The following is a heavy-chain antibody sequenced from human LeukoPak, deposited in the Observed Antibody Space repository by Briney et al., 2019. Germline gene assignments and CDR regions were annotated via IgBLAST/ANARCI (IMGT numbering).Heavy chain of an antibody. J-gene: IGHJ4*02. D-gene: IGHD6-19*01. CDR2: IYTSGST. CDR3: TRDGAPYSTGWYY. CDR1: GGSISSGSYY. V-gene: IGHV4-61*02. Sequence: SETLSLTCTVFGGSISSGSYYWTWIRQPAGKGLEWIGRIYTSGSTNYNPSLKSRVTISVDTSKKQISLKLSSVTAADTAVYYCTRDGAPYSTGWYYWGQGALVTVSS.